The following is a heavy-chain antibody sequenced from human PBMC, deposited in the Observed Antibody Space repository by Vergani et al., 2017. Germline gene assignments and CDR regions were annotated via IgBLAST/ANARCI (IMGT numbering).Heavy chain of an antibody. Sequence: VQLLESGGGLVQPGGSLRLSCAASGFTFSSYAMSWVRQAPGKGLEWVSAISGSGGSTYYADSVKGRFNLSRDNSKNTLYLQMNSLRAEDTAVYYCTKDIAQLRFLAGFDPWGQGTLVTVSS. V-gene: IGHV3-23*01. CDR2: ISGSGGST. D-gene: IGHD3-3*01. CDR1: GFTFSSYA. J-gene: IGHJ5*02. CDR3: TKDIAQLRFLAGFDP.